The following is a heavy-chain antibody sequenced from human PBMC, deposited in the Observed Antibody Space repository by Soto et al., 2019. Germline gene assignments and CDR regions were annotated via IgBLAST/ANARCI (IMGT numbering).Heavy chain of an antibody. J-gene: IGHJ5*02. CDR1: GGSFSGYY. Sequence: LGPSETLSLTCAVYGGSFSGYYWSWIRQPPGKGLEWIGEIKHSGSTNYNPSLKSRVTISVDTSKNQFSLKLSSVTAADTAVYYCARWLRLSRWFDPWGQGTLVTVSS. D-gene: IGHD5-12*01. CDR2: IKHSGST. CDR3: ARWLRLSRWFDP. V-gene: IGHV4-34*01.